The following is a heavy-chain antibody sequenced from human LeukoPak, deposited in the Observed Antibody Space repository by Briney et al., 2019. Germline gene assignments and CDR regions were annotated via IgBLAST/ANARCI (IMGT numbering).Heavy chain of an antibody. Sequence: SETLSLTCTVSGGSISSYYWSWIRQPPGKGLEWIGEINHSGSTNYNPSLKSRVTISVDTSKNQFSLKLSSVTAADTAVYYCARHKGWPRKAYCGGDCYSGSHYFDYWGQGTLVTVSS. CDR3: ARHKGWPRKAYCGGDCYSGSHYFDY. J-gene: IGHJ4*02. D-gene: IGHD2-21*02. V-gene: IGHV4-34*01. CDR2: INHSGST. CDR1: GGSISSYY.